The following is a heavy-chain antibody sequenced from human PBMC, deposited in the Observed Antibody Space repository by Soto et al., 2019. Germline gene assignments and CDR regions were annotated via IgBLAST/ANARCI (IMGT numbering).Heavy chain of an antibody. D-gene: IGHD3-16*02. CDR2: IKQDGSEK. J-gene: IGHJ3*02. CDR1: GFTFISYW. V-gene: IGHV3-7*01. CDR3: ARDPYDYIWGSYRHLGAFDI. Sequence: GGSLRLSCASSGFTFISYWMSWVRQAPGKGLEWVANIKQDGSEKYYVDSVKGRFTISRDNAKNSLYLQMNSLRAEDTAVYYCARDPYDYIWGSYRHLGAFDIWGQGTMVTVSS.